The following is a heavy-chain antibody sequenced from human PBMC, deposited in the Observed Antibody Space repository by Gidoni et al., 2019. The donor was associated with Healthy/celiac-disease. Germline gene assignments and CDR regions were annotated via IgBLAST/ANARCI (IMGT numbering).Heavy chain of an antibody. V-gene: IGHV3-48*03. J-gene: IGHJ6*02. Sequence: EVQLVESGGGLVQPGGSLRLSCAASGFTFSSYEMNWVRQPPGKGLEWVSYISSSGSTIYYADSVKGRFTISRDNAKNSLYLQMNSLRAEDTAVYYCAREVSSGSSAYYYYYYGMDVWGQGTTVTVSS. CDR2: ISSSGSTI. CDR1: GFTFSSYE. D-gene: IGHD1-26*01. CDR3: AREVSSGSSAYYYYYYGMDV.